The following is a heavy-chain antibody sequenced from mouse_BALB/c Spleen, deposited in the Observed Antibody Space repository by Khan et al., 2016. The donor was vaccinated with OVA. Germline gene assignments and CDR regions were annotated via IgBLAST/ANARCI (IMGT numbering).Heavy chain of an antibody. J-gene: IGHJ4*01. Sequence: EVELVESGGGLVQPGGSLKLSCAASGFTFSSYTMSWVRQTPDKRLEWVAFISYGGCYTYYPDTLKGRFTISRDNANNTLYLQMSSLKSEDTAIFNCISSSTMEYDEVMDYWGQGTSVTVSA. V-gene: IGHV5-12-2*01. D-gene: IGHD2-1*01. CDR1: GFTFSSYT. CDR3: ISSSTMEYDEVMDY. CDR2: ISYGGCYT.